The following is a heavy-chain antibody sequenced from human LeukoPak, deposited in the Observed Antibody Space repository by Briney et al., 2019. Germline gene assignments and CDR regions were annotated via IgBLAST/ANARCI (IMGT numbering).Heavy chain of an antibody. CDR1: GGTFSSYA. CDR3: ATALYYYYYMDV. V-gene: IGHV1-69*06. J-gene: IGHJ6*03. Sequence: SVKVSCKASGGTFSSYAISWVRQAPGQGLEWMGGIIPIFGTANYAQKFQGRVTMTEDTSTDTAYMELSSLRSEDTAVYYCATALYYYYYMDVWGKGTTVTVSS. CDR2: IIPIFGTA.